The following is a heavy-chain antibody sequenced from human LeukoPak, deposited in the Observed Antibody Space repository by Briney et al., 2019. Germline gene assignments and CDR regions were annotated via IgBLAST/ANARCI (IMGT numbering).Heavy chain of an antibody. CDR3: ARSGLEYSSGWYPCFDY. CDR1: GGFISSGGYY. V-gene: IGHV4-31*03. D-gene: IGHD6-19*01. Sequence: PSETLSLTCTVSGGFISSGGYYWSWIRQHPGKGLEWIGYIYYSGSTYYNPSLKSRVTISVDTSKNQFSLKLSSVTAADTAVYYCARSGLEYSSGWYPCFDYWGQGTLVTVSS. J-gene: IGHJ4*02. CDR2: IYYSGST.